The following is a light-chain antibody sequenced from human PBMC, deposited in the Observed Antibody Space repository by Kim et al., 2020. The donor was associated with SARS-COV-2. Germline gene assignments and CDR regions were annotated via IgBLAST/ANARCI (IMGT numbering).Light chain of an antibody. CDR3: QQYNNWPLT. Sequence: VAPGERATVSYSASQSVSSNFAWYQQKPGQAPRLLIYGASTRATGIPARFSGSGSGTEFTLTISSLQSEDFAVYYCQQYNNWPLTFGGGTKVDIK. CDR1: QSVSSN. V-gene: IGKV3-15*01. CDR2: GAS. J-gene: IGKJ4*01.